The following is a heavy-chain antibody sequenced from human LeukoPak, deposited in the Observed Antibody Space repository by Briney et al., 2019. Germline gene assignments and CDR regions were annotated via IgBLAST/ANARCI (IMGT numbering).Heavy chain of an antibody. D-gene: IGHD6-13*01. V-gene: IGHV3-9*01. CDR3: AKGGYSSSWYVDY. Sequence: GGSLRLSCVTSGFTFDDYAMHWDRQAPGKGLEWVSGISWNSGSIGYADSVKGRFTISRDNAKNSLYLQMNSLRAEDTALYYCAKGGYSSSWYVDYWGQGTLVTVSS. CDR2: ISWNSGSI. CDR1: GFTFDDYA. J-gene: IGHJ4*02.